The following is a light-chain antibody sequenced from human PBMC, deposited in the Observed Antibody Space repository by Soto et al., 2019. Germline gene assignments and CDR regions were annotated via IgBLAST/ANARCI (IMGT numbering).Light chain of an antibody. J-gene: IGKJ2*01. CDR3: QQYGSSPPYT. CDR2: GAS. V-gene: IGKV3-20*01. CDR1: QSVSSTY. Sequence: EIVLTQSPGTLSLSPGERSTLSCRASQSVSSTYLAWYQQKRGQAPRLLIYGASRRVTGLLDWFSGSSSWTTLTLTISRLEPADVAVYYCQQYGSSPPYTFGQGTKLEIK.